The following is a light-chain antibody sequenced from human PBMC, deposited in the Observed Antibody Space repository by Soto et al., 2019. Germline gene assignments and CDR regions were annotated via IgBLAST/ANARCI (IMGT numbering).Light chain of an antibody. V-gene: IGLV2-14*03. CDR3: SSYTTSNSRQIV. CDR1: SSDVGGYNY. CDR2: DVT. Sequence: QSVLTQPASVSGSPGQSITIFCTGTSSDVGGYNYVSWYQHHPGKAPKLIIYDVTNRPSGVSNPFSGSKSGNTASLTISGLQPEDDADYYCSSYTTSNSRQIVFGTGTKVTDL. J-gene: IGLJ1*01.